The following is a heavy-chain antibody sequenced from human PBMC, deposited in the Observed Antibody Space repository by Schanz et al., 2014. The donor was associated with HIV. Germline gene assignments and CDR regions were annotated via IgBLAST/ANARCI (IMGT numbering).Heavy chain of an antibody. CDR3: ARWGRGCSGGSCYWGYYGMDV. V-gene: IGHV1-18*01. CDR2: ISAYKGNT. CDR1: GYTFTSYD. Sequence: QVQLVQSGAEVKKPGASVKVSCKASGYTFTSYDINWVRQAPGQGLEWMGWISAYKGNTNYAQKRQGRVTMTTDTSTNTAYMELRRLRSDDTAVYYCARWGRGCSGGSCYWGYYGMDVWGQGTTVTVSS. J-gene: IGHJ6*02. D-gene: IGHD2-15*01.